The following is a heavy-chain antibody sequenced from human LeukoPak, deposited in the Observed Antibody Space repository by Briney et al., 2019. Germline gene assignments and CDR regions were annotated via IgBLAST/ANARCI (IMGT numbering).Heavy chain of an antibody. D-gene: IGHD3-3*01. CDR2: INHSGST. V-gene: IGHV4-34*01. J-gene: IGHJ5*02. CDR1: GGSFSGYY. Sequence: SETLSLTXAVYGGSFSGYYWSWIRQPPGKGLEWSGEINHSGSTNYNPSLKSRVTISVDTSKNQFSLKLSSVTAADTAVYYCARGRYYDFWSGYTRHWFDPWGQGTLVTVSS. CDR3: ARGRYYDFWSGYTRHWFDP.